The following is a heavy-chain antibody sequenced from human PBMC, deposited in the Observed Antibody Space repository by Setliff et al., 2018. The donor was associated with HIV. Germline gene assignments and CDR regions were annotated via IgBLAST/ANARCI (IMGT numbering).Heavy chain of an antibody. J-gene: IGHJ1*01. CDR2: LSGSGGST. Sequence: GGSLRLSCAAFELTFSNYAMTWVRQAPGKGLEWVSSLSGSGGSTYYADSVKGRFTISRDNSKNTLYLRMNSLRAEDTAVYYCAQAQTSVSSSYYQYLQHWGQGTLVTVSS. CDR3: AQAQTSVSSSYYQYLQH. CDR1: ELTFSNYA. V-gene: IGHV3-23*01. D-gene: IGHD3-3*01.